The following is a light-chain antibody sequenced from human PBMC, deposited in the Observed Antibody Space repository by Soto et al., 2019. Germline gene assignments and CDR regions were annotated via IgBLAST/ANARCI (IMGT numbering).Light chain of an antibody. CDR3: LQYHSLGT. CDR2: DAS. CDR1: QSVWTY. J-gene: IGKJ4*02. V-gene: IGKV3D-15*01. Sequence: SSRASQSVWTYLAWYQQKRGQAPRLLMYDASNRASGVPASFSCSGSGTAFSLSIRRLPPEAFAVSFCLQYHSLGTFRRGTKVDIK.